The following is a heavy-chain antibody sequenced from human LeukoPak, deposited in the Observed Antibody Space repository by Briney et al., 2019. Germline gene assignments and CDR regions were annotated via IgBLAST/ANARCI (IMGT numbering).Heavy chain of an antibody. J-gene: IGHJ4*02. CDR3: ARGLATAGYDY. Sequence: ASVKVSCKASGYTFTSYYLHWLRQAPGQGLEWMGIINPRGGTTSSAQKFQGRVTMTRDTSTSTVYMDLSSLRSDDTAVYYCARGLATAGYDYWGQGTLVTVSS. CDR1: GYTFTSYY. CDR2: INPRGGTT. V-gene: IGHV1-46*01. D-gene: IGHD6-13*01.